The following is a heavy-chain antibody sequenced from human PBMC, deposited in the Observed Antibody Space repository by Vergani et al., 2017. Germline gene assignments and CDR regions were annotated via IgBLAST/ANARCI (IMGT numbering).Heavy chain of an antibody. V-gene: IGHV3-33*01. D-gene: IGHD1-14*01. J-gene: IGHJ5*02. CDR1: GFTFNQYG. CDR2: TWYDGNNK. Sequence: HVQLVESGGGVVQPGRSLRLSCEASGFTFNQYGMPWVRQAPGKRLEWVAVTWYDGNNKQYADYVKGRFTIARDKSKSTMYLQMNSLRDEDTGVYYCARGLRLLYNRFDPWGQGTLVTVSS. CDR3: ARGLRLLYNRFDP.